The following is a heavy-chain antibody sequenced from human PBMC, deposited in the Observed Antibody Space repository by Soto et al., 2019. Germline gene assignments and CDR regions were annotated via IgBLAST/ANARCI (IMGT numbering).Heavy chain of an antibody. D-gene: IGHD2-15*01. CDR3: ARQFSHCSGGSCYYNWFDP. Sequence: GESLKISCKGSGYSFTSYWIGWVRQMPGKGLEWMGIIYPGDSDTRYSPSFQGQVTISADKSISTAYLQWSSLKASDTAMYYCARQFSHCSGGSCYYNWFDPWGQGTLVTVSS. CDR1: GYSFTSYW. V-gene: IGHV5-51*01. CDR2: IYPGDSDT. J-gene: IGHJ5*02.